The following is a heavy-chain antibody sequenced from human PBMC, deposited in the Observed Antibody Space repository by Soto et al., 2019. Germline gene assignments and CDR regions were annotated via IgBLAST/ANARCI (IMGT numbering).Heavy chain of an antibody. CDR2: ISYDGSEK. J-gene: IGHJ6*02. D-gene: IGHD2-2*01. CDR1: GITFSRYG. CDR3: AKSSCSSTSCYALRYYYYGMDV. V-gene: IGHV3-30*18. Sequence: GGSLRLSCAASGITFSRYGMHWVRQAPGKGLEWVAVISYDGSEKFYADSVKDRFIISRDNSKNTLYLEMNSLRAEDTAVYYCAKSSCSSTSCYALRYYYYGMDVWGQGTTVTVSS.